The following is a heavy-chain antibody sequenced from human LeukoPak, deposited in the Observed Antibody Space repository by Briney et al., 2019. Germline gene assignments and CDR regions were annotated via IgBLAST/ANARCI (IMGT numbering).Heavy chain of an antibody. V-gene: IGHV3-66*01. D-gene: IGHD3-10*01. CDR2: IYSGGLT. Sequence: GGSLRLPCAASGFTVSSNYMSWVRQAPGKGLEWVSVIYSGGLTYYADSVEGRFTISRDNSKNTLYLQVDSLRAEDTAVYYCARASLSLVRGVIIPSFYYFDYWGQGTLVTVSS. CDR1: GFTVSSNY. CDR3: ARASLSLVRGVIIPSFYYFDY. J-gene: IGHJ4*02.